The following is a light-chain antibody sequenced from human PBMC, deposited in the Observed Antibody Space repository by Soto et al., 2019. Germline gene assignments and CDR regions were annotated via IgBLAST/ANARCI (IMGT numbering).Light chain of an antibody. CDR1: QSVSSN. CDR3: QQYATSHRT. J-gene: IGKJ1*01. V-gene: IGKV3-20*01. Sequence: EIVLTQSPGTLSLSPGERATLSCRASQSVSSNLAWYPQKPGQAPRRLIYGASIRATGIPDRFSGSGSGTDFTLTINRLEPEDFAVYYCQQYATSHRTFGQGTKWIS. CDR2: GAS.